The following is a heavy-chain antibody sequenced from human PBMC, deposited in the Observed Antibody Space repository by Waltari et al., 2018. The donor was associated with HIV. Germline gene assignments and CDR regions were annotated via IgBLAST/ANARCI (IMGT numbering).Heavy chain of an antibody. V-gene: IGHV4-34*02. CDR1: GGSSSNYY. J-gene: IGHJ4*02. CDR2: INHSGRT. D-gene: IGHD3-10*01. CDR3: ARGQYGPGSREDY. Sequence: QVQLQQWGTGLLKPSETLSLTCAVQGGSSSNYYWSWIRQHPGKGLEWIAEINHSGRTNYNPSLKSRLTITVDTSKTQFSVKLTSVTAADTAVYCCARGQYGPGSREDYCGQGTLVTVAS.